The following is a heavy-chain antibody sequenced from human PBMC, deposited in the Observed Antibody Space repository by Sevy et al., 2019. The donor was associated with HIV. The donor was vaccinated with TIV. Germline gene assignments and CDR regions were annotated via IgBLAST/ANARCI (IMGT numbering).Heavy chain of an antibody. CDR2: ISSSSSTI. Sequence: GGSLRLSCAASGFTFSSYSMNWVRQAPGKGLERVSYISSSSSTIYYADSVKGRFTISRDNAKNSLYLQMNSLRAEDTAVYYCARDRYCSSTSCYYYYYYGMDVWGQGTTVTVSS. J-gene: IGHJ6*02. D-gene: IGHD2-2*01. CDR1: GFTFSSYS. V-gene: IGHV3-48*01. CDR3: ARDRYCSSTSCYYYYYYGMDV.